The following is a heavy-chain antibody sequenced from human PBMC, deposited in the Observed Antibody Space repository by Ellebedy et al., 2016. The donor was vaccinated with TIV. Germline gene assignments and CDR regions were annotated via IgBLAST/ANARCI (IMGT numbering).Heavy chain of an antibody. J-gene: IGHJ6*02. V-gene: IGHV4-34*01. CDR2: INHSGST. D-gene: IGHD2-2*01. Sequence: SETLSLTXAVYGGSFRGYFWSWIRQPPGKGLEWIGEINHSGSTNYNPSLKSRVTISADTSKSQFSLKLSSVTAADTAVYYCARGPAYQVLTLHYYGLDVWGQGTTVTVTS. CDR1: GGSFRGYF. CDR3: ARGPAYQVLTLHYYGLDV.